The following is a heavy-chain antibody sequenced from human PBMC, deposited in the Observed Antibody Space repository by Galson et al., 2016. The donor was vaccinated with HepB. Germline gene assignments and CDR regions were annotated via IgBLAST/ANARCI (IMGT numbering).Heavy chain of an antibody. CDR2: ISASKGKT. J-gene: IGHJ4*02. D-gene: IGHD5-24*01. Sequence: SLKLSCTASGYTFTCYGISWVRQAPGQGLEWIGCISASKGKTNYAQTLQGRFTMTTDTYTTTVYMELSSLGSDDTAVYYCARDRDFLLDSWGQGTLVTVSP. CDR3: ARDRDFLLDS. V-gene: IGHV1-18*01. CDR1: GYTFTCYG.